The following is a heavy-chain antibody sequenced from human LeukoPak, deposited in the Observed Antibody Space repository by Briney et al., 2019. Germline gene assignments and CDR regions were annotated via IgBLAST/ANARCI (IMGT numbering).Heavy chain of an antibody. J-gene: IGHJ5*02. Sequence: GESLKISCKGSGYIFTNSWIGWVRQMPGKGLEWMGIIYPGDSDTRYSPSFQGQVTISADKSISTAFLQWNSLKASDTAMYYYARASLGYCSTTSCYRWFDPWGQGTLVTVSS. CDR3: ARASLGYCSTTSCYRWFDP. CDR1: GYIFTNSW. V-gene: IGHV5-51*01. D-gene: IGHD2-2*02. CDR2: IYPGDSDT.